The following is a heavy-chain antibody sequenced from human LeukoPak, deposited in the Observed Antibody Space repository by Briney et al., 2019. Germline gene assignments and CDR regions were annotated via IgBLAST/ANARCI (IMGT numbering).Heavy chain of an antibody. D-gene: IGHD3-22*01. CDR2: IYYSGST. CDR3: AREYGVNYYDSSGYLDY. CDR1: GGSISSGDYY. V-gene: IGHV4-30-4*01. Sequence: PSETLSLTCTVSGGSISSGDYYWSRIRPPPGKGLEWIGYIYYSGSTYYNPSLKSRVTISVDTSKNQFSLKLSSVTAADTAVYYCAREYGVNYYDSSGYLDYRGQGTLVTVSS. J-gene: IGHJ4*02.